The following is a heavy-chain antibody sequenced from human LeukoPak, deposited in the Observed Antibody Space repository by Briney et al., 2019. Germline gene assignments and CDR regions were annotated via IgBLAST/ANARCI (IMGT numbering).Heavy chain of an antibody. D-gene: IGHD6-13*01. CDR2: IYHSGST. V-gene: IGHV4-59*01. J-gene: IGHJ3*02. Sequence: SETLSLTCTVSGGSISSYYWSWIRQPPGKGLEWIGYIYHSGSTNYNPSLKSRVTISVDTSKNQFSLKLSSVTAADTAVYYCARDYSRQYSSSWLGAFDIWGQGTMVTVPS. CDR3: ARDYSRQYSSSWLGAFDI. CDR1: GGSISSYY.